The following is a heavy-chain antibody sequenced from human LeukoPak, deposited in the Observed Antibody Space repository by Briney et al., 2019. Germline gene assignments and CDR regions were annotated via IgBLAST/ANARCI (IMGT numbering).Heavy chain of an antibody. D-gene: IGHD1-26*01. CDR1: GGSISSDTYS. CDR2: MYHTGDT. V-gene: IGHV4-30-2*01. Sequence: PSETLSLTCAVSGGSISSDTYSWTWIRHPPGKGLEWIGYMYHTGDTHYNPSLKSRVTMSVDRSRNQFSLKLNSVTAADTAVYYCARSDSREGWFDPWGQGTLVTVSS. CDR3: ARSDSREGWFDP. J-gene: IGHJ5*02.